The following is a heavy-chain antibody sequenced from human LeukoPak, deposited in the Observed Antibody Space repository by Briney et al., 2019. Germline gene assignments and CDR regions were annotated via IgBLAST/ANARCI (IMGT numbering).Heavy chain of an antibody. J-gene: IGHJ6*03. CDR2: IYYSGST. CDR3: ARFGRDGYNYNYYYYYMDV. Sequence: SETLSLTCTVSGGSISSYYWSWIRQPPGKGLEWIGYIYYSGSTNYNPSLKSRVTISVDTSKNQFSLKLSSVTAADTAVYYCARFGRDGYNYNYYYYYMDVWGKGTTVTISS. V-gene: IGHV4-59*01. CDR1: GGSISSYY. D-gene: IGHD5-24*01.